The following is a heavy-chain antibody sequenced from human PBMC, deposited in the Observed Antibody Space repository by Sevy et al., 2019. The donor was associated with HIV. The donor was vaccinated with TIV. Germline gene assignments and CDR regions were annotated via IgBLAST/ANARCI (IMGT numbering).Heavy chain of an antibody. J-gene: IGHJ4*02. D-gene: IGHD5-18*01. Sequence: GGSLRLSCEASGFIFSTYGMHWVRQAPGKGLDWVAIVSSDARGAQYVDSVKGRFTISRDNSKNTVYLQMDSLTPEDTAVYYCAKALDTYGQSERLIFDSWGQGTLVTVSS. CDR3: AKALDTYGQSERLIFDS. CDR2: VSSDARGA. CDR1: GFIFSTYG. V-gene: IGHV3-30*18.